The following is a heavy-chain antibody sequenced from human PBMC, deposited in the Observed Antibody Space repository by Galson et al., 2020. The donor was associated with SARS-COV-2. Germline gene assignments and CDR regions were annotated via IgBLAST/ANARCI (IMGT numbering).Heavy chain of an antibody. V-gene: IGHV3-7*01. CDR1: GFTFRSYW. Sequence: PGGSLRLSCAASGFTFRSYWMSWVRQAPGKGLEWVANIKQDGSDRYYVDSVKGRFTISIDNAKNSLYLQMNSLRAEDTAVYYCARDQDGYNDFWGRGTLVTVSS. D-gene: IGHD5-12*01. J-gene: IGHJ4*02. CDR2: IKQDGSDR. CDR3: ARDQDGYNDF.